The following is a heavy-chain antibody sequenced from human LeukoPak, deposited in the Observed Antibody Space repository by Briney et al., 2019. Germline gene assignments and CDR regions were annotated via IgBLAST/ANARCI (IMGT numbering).Heavy chain of an antibody. D-gene: IGHD3-16*01. CDR1: GFTFSSYG. V-gene: IGHV3-30*18. CDR3: AKGPSLWRVILHFDY. Sequence: PGGSLRPSCAASGFTFSSYGMHWVRQAPGKGLEWVAVISYDGSNKYYADSVKGRFTISRDNSKNTLYLQMNSLRAEDTAVYYCAKGPSLWRVILHFDYWGQGTLVTVSS. J-gene: IGHJ4*02. CDR2: ISYDGSNK.